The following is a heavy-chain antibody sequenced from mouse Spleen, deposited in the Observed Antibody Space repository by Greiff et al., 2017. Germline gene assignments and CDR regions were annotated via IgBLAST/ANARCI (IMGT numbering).Heavy chain of an antibody. CDR3: ATAGDGYPFDY. D-gene: IGHD2-3*01. J-gene: IGHJ2*01. V-gene: IGHV14-3*02. CDR1: GFNIKDTY. Sequence: EVQLVESGAELVKPGASVKLSCTASGFNIKDTYMHWVKQRPEQGLEWIGRIDPANGNTKYDPKFQGKATITADTSSNTAYLQLSSLTSEDTAVYYCATAGDGYPFDYWGQGTTLTVSS. CDR2: IDPANGNT.